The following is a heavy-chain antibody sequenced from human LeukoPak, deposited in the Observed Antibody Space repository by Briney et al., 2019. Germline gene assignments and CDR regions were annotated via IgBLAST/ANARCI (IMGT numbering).Heavy chain of an antibody. J-gene: IGHJ4*02. CDR2: INPNSGGT. Sequence: GASVTVSCKASGYTFTGYYMHWVRQAPGQGLEWMGWINPNSGGTNYAQKFQGRVTMTRDTSISTAYMELSRLRSDDTAVYYCARDSGYQLLRALDYWGQGTLVTVSS. V-gene: IGHV1-2*02. D-gene: IGHD2-2*01. CDR1: GYTFTGYY. CDR3: ARDSGYQLLRALDY.